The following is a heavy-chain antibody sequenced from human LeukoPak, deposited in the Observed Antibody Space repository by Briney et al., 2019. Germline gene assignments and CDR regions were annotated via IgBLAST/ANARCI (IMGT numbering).Heavy chain of an antibody. CDR1: GFTFSSYA. D-gene: IGHD6-6*01. Sequence: GGSLRLSCAASGFTFSSYAMSWVRQAPGKGLEWVSAIGGSGGSTYYADSVKGRFTISRDNSKNTVYLQMNTLRAEDTAVYYCAREREGAAHYYYMDVWGKGTTVTVSS. CDR3: AREREGAAHYYYMDV. CDR2: IGGSGGST. J-gene: IGHJ6*03. V-gene: IGHV3-23*01.